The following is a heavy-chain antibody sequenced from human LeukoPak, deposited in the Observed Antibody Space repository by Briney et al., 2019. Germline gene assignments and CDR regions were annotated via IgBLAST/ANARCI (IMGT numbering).Heavy chain of an antibody. Sequence: GGSLRLSCAASGFTFSSYWMTWVRQAPGKGLEWVANIKQAGSETYYVDSVKGRFTISRDNATKSLNLQMNSLRVEDTAVYYCARAGGARSSWSYWGQGTLVTVSS. J-gene: IGHJ4*02. CDR2: IKQAGSET. V-gene: IGHV3-7*01. CDR1: GFTFSSYW. D-gene: IGHD6-13*01. CDR3: ARAGGARSSWSY.